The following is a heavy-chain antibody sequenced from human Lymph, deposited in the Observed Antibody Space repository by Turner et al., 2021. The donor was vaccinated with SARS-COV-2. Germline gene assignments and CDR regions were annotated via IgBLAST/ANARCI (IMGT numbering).Heavy chain of an antibody. CDR3: ARDLRFGELPAADH. CDR2: ICYNGSNK. J-gene: IGHJ4*02. V-gene: IGHV3-33*01. Sequence: QVKLVESGGGVVQLGGPLRLSCAPFGSTFSSYGMHWVRQAPGKGLEWVAVICYNGSNKYYADSVKGRFTISRDNSKNTLYLQMNSLRAEDTAVYYCARDLRFGELPAADHWGQGTLVTVSS. D-gene: IGHD3-10*01. CDR1: GSTFSSYG.